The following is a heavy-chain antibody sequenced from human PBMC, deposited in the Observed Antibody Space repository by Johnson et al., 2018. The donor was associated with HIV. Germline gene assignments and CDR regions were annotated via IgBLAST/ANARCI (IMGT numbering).Heavy chain of an antibody. D-gene: IGHD6-19*01. CDR1: GFTVSSNY. CDR2: IYSGDST. J-gene: IGHJ3*02. Sequence: VQLVESGGGLVQPGGSLRLSCAASGFTVSSNYMSWVRQAPGKGLEWVSLIYSGDSTYYADSVKGRFTISRDNSKNTLYLQMDSLRVEDTALYYCAKDRAIAVDDGLDIWGQGTMVTVSS. V-gene: IGHV3-66*02. CDR3: AKDRAIAVDDGLDI.